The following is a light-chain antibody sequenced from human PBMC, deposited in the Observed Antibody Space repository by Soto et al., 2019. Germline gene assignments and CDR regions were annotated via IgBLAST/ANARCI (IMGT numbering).Light chain of an antibody. V-gene: IGKV1-9*01. CDR1: QGISSY. Sequence: IQLTQSPSSLSASVGDRVTITCRASQGISSYLALYQQKPGKAPKFLIYAASTLQSGVPSRFSGSGSGTDFTLTISSLQPEDFATYYCQQLNSYPLTFGGGTKVDIK. J-gene: IGKJ4*01. CDR2: AAS. CDR3: QQLNSYPLT.